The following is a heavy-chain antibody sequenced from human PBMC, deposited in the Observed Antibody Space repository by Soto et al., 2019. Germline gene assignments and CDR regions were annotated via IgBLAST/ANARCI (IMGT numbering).Heavy chain of an antibody. CDR3: ARDPSSSFPGLYYYYYYMDV. CDR1: GFTFSSYS. Sequence: GGSLRLSCAASGFTFSSYSMNWVRQAPGKGLEWVSSISSSSSYIYYADSVKGRFTISRDNAKNSLYLQMNSLRAEDTAVYYCARDPSSSFPGLYYYYYYMDVWGKGTTVTVSS. V-gene: IGHV3-21*01. CDR2: ISSSSSYI. D-gene: IGHD6-6*01. J-gene: IGHJ6*03.